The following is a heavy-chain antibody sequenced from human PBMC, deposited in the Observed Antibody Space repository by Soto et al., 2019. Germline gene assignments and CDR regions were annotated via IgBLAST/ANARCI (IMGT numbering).Heavy chain of an antibody. V-gene: IGHV3-23*01. J-gene: IGHJ4*02. CDR2: ISGSGGST. D-gene: IGHD3-3*01. CDR1: GFTFSSYA. Sequence: GGSLRLSCAASGFTFSSYAMSWVRQAPGKGLEWVSAISGSGGSTYYADSVKGRFTISRDNSKNTLYLQMNSLRAEDTAVYYCAKDRVQYYDFWSGYYCYFDYWGQGTLVTVSS. CDR3: AKDRVQYYDFWSGYYCYFDY.